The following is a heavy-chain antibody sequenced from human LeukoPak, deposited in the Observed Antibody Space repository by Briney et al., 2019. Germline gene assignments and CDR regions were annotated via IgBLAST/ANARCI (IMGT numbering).Heavy chain of an antibody. CDR2: IYYSGST. V-gene: IGHV4-59*01. D-gene: IGHD2-2*01. CDR1: GGSISGYY. Sequence: KTSETLSLTCTVSGGSISGYYWSWIRQPPGKGLEWIGYIYYSGSTNYNPSLKSRVTISVDTSKNQFSLKLSSVTAADTAVYYCARRVVKYCSSTSCYSDYFDYWGQGTLVTVSS. CDR3: ARRVVKYCSSTSCYSDYFDY. J-gene: IGHJ4*02.